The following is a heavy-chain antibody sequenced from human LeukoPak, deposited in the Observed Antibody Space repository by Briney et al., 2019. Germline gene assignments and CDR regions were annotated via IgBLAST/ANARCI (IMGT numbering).Heavy chain of an antibody. CDR2: ISSSSSYI. V-gene: IGHV3-21*01. Sequence: PGGSLRLSCAASGFTFSSYSMNWVRQAPGKGLEWVSSISSSSSYIYYADSVKGRFTISRDNAKNSLYLQMNSLRAEDTAVYYCARDAKRGYSGYDRFDYRGQGTLVTVSS. CDR1: GFTFSSYS. CDR3: ARDAKRGYSGYDRFDY. D-gene: IGHD5-12*01. J-gene: IGHJ4*02.